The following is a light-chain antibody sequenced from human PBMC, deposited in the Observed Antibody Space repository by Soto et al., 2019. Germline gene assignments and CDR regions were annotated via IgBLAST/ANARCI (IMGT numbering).Light chain of an antibody. CDR2: GSS. Sequence: EVVLTQSPGTLSLSPGERATLSCRASQSVSNNYLAWYQQKPGQSPKLLIFGSSDRATGIPDRFSGSGSGTVFTLTIRSREPEDFAVYYCQQYASSPPYTFGQGTKLEIK. CDR1: QSVSNNY. V-gene: IGKV3-20*01. CDR3: QQYASSPPYT. J-gene: IGKJ2*01.